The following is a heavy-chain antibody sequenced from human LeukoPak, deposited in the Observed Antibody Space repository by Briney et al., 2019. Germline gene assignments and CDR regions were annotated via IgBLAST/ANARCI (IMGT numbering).Heavy chain of an antibody. Sequence: PSETLSLTCTVSGGSISSSSYYWGWIRQPPGKGLEWIGSIYYSGSTYYNPSLKSRVTISVDTSKNQFSLKLSSVTAADTAVYYCARHAPYYYDSTGYSMWAQGTLVTVSS. CDR2: IYYSGST. J-gene: IGHJ4*02. CDR3: ARHAPYYYDSTGYSM. D-gene: IGHD3-22*01. V-gene: IGHV4-39*01. CDR1: GGSISSSSYY.